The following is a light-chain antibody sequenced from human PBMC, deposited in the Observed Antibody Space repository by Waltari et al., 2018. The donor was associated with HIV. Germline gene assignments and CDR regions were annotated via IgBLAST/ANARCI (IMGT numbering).Light chain of an antibody. V-gene: IGLV2-14*03. J-gene: IGLJ2*01. CDR2: DIH. Sequence: QSALTQPASVSGFPGQTINISCTGISTDSRFYQHVSWYQQHPGSDPRLIIYDIHSRPSGISDHFSGSSSGDSASLTISGLQSGDEAHYFCASNRLDSTLVFGGGTKLTIL. CDR1: STDSRFYQH. CDR3: ASNRLDSTLV.